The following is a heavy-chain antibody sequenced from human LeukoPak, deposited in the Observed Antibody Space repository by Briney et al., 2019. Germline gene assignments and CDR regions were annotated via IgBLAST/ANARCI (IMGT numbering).Heavy chain of an antibody. CDR1: GGTFSSYA. D-gene: IGHD2-2*01. V-gene: IGHV1-69*01. J-gene: IGHJ4*02. CDR3: AREYRVNYFDY. Sequence: ASVKVSCKASGGTFSSYAISWVRQAPGQGLEWMGGIIPIFGTANYAQKFQGRVTITADESTGTAYMELSSLRSEDTAVYYCAREYRVNYFDYWGQGTLVTVSS. CDR2: IIPIFGTA.